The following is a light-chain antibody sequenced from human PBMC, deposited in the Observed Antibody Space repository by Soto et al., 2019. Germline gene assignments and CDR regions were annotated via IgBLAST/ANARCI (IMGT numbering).Light chain of an antibody. CDR1: QSINSN. CDR2: DAS. V-gene: IGKV3-15*01. J-gene: IGKJ1*01. Sequence: ETVMTQSPATLSVSPGERVTLSCRASQSINSNLAWYQQRPGQAPRVLIYDASTRATAVPARFSGSGSGTEFTLTISSLQSEDFAVYYCLQYHNLWAFGQGTKVEIK. CDR3: LQYHNLWA.